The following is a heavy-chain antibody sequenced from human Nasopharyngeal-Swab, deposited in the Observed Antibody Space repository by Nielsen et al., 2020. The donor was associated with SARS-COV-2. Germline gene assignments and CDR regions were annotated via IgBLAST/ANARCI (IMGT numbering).Heavy chain of an antibody. CDR3: AKHSSGAFDY. CDR2: IRSKANSYAT. V-gene: IGHV3-73*01. D-gene: IGHD6-19*01. CDR1: GFTFSGSA. Sequence: GGSLRLSCAASGFTFSGSAMHWVRQASGKGLEWVGRIRSKANSYATAYAASVKGRFTISRDNSKNTLYLQMNSLRAEDTAVYYCAKHSSGAFDYWGQGTLVTVSS. J-gene: IGHJ4*02.